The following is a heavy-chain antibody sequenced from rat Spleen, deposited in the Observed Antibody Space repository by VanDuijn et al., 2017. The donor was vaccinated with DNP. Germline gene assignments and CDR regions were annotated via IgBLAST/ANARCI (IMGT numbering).Heavy chain of an antibody. Sequence: EVQLQESGPGLLKPSQSLSLTCSVTGYSITSSSRWNWIRKFPGNKLEWMGYINSAGSTDYNPSLKGRISITRDTSKNQFFLQLSSVTTEDTATYYCARWNIGTSTLDYWGQGVMVTVSS. CDR3: ARWNIGTSTLDY. V-gene: IGHV3-3*01. CDR2: INSAGST. J-gene: IGHJ2*01. D-gene: IGHD1-5*01. CDR1: GYSITSSSR.